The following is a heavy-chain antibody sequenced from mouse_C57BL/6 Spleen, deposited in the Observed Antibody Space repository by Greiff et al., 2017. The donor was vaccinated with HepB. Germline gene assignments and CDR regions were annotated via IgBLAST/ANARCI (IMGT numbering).Heavy chain of an antibody. CDR1: GYTFTSYW. V-gene: IGHV1-53*01. D-gene: IGHD1-1*01. CDR2: INPSNGGT. J-gene: IGHJ4*01. CDR3: ARGTTVVAKGMDY. Sequence: QVHVKQPGTELVKPGASVKLSCKASGYTFTSYWMHWVKQRPGQGLEWIGNINPSNGGTNYNEKFKSKATLTVDKSSSTAYMQLSSLTSEDSAVYYCARGTTVVAKGMDYWGQGTSVTVSS.